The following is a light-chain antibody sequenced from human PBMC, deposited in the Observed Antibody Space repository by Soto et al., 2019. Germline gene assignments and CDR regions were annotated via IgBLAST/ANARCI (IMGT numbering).Light chain of an antibody. CDR2: DAS. Sequence: EIRMTLSPAALSVYTGERATLSCRAGQSVGGNLAWYQQRPGQAPRLLIFDASTRATGIPARFSGSGSGTEFTLSISSLQSEDFAVYYCQQSKDWRSITFGQGTRLEIK. V-gene: IGKV3-15*01. CDR1: QSVGGN. CDR3: QQSKDWRSIT. J-gene: IGKJ5*01.